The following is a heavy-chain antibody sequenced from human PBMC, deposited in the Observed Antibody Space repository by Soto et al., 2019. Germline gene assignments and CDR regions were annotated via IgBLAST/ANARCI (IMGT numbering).Heavy chain of an antibody. D-gene: IGHD2-21*02. Sequence: SETLSLTCTVSGGSVSSGGYYWSWIRQHPGKGLEWIGYIYYSGSTYYNPSLKSRVTISVDTSKNQFSLKLSSVTAADTAVYYCARDLWGYCGTDCYPLDVWGQGTTVTVSS. J-gene: IGHJ6*02. CDR2: IYYSGST. CDR3: ARDLWGYCGTDCYPLDV. V-gene: IGHV4-31*03. CDR1: GGSVSSGGYY.